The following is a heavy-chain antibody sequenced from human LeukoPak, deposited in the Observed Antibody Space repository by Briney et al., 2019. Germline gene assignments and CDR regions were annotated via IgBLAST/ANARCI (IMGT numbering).Heavy chain of an antibody. J-gene: IGHJ4*02. CDR2: INHSGST. CDR1: GGSFSGYY. CDR3: ARDLGDY. Sequence: SETLSLTCAVYGGSFSGYYWSWIRQPPGKGLEWIGEINHSGSTNYNPSLKSRVTISVDTSKNQFSLKLSSVTAADTAVYYCARDLGDYWGQGTLVTVSS. V-gene: IGHV4-34*01.